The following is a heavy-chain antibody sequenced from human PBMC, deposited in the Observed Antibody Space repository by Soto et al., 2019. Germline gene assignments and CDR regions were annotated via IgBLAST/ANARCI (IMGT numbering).Heavy chain of an antibody. CDR2: ISYDGSNK. CDR1: GFTFSSYA. D-gene: IGHD2-15*01. V-gene: IGHV3-30-3*01. CDR3: ARDRGSSFDY. J-gene: IGHJ4*02. Sequence: GGSLRLSCAASGFTFSSYAMHWVRQAPGKGLEWVAVISYDGSNKYYADSVKGRFTISRDNSKNTLYLQMNSLRAEDTAVYYCARDRGSSFDYWGQGTLITVSS.